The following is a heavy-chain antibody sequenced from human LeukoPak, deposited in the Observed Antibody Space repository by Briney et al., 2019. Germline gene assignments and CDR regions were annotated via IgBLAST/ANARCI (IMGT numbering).Heavy chain of an antibody. CDR3: AKDWGLVSFFFDY. D-gene: IGHD3-16*01. CDR2: MRYDGSNK. CDR1: GFTFSSYG. J-gene: IGHJ4*02. Sequence: QTGGSLRLSCAASGFTFSSYGMHWVRQAPGKGLEWVAFMRYDGSNKYYADSVKGRFTISRDNSKNTLYLQMNSLRAEDTAVYYCAKDWGLVSFFFDYWGQGTLVTVSS. V-gene: IGHV3-30*02.